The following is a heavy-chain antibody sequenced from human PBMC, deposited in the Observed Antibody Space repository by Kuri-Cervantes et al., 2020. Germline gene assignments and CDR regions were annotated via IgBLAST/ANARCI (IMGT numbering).Heavy chain of an antibody. CDR1: GGSISSYY. CDR2: IYYTGSI. D-gene: IGHD1-26*01. J-gene: IGHJ4*02. Sequence: SETLSLTCTVSGGSISSYYWSWIRQPPGKGLEWIGYIYYTGSISYNPSFKSRVNISLDTSRNQFSLRLNSVTGADTAVYYCASASGSYIFDWGQGTLVTVSS. V-gene: IGHV4-59*01. CDR3: ASASGSYIFD.